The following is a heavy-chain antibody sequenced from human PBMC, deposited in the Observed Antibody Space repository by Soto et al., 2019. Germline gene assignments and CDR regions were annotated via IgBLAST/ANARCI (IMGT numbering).Heavy chain of an antibody. D-gene: IGHD6-25*01. CDR3: ARRKERSGPNYFDY. Sequence: ASVKVSCKASGYTFTTYDINCVRQAPGQGLEWMGWMNPYTGKAGYAQKFQGRVTMTRDNSISTAYMELSSLRSDDTAVYYCARRKERSGPNYFDYWGLGTLVTVSS. V-gene: IGHV1-8*01. J-gene: IGHJ4*02. CDR1: GYTFTTYD. CDR2: MNPYTGKA.